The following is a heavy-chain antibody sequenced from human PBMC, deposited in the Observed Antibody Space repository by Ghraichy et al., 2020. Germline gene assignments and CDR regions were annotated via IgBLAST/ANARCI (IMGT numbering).Heavy chain of an antibody. CDR1: GFTFSSYG. V-gene: IGHV3-30*03. D-gene: IGHD2-2*01. Sequence: GGSLRLSCAASGFTFSSYGMHWVRQAPGKGLEWVAVISYDGSNKYYADSVKGRFTISRDNSKNTLYLQMNSLRAEDTAVYYCAGGEDCSSTSCYSSFDYWGQGTLVTVSS. CDR2: ISYDGSNK. J-gene: IGHJ4*02. CDR3: AGGEDCSSTSCYSSFDY.